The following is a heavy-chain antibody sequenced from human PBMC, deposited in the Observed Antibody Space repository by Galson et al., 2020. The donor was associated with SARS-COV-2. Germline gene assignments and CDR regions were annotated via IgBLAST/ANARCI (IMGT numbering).Heavy chain of an antibody. CDR2: IKQDGTEK. J-gene: IGHJ3*01. V-gene: IGHV3-7*01. CDR3: ARSYYYGTGSMEK. Sequence: GESLKISCAASGFTSSNSWMTWVRQAPGKGLEWVANIKQDGTEKYYVDSVKGRFTISRDNARNSLYLQMNSLRAEDTAVYYCARSYYYGTGSMEKWGQGTLVTVSS. CDR1: GFTSSNSW. D-gene: IGHD3-10*01.